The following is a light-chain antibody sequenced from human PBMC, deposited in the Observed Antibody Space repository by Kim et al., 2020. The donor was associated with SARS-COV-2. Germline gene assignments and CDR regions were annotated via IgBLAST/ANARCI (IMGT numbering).Light chain of an antibody. CDR2: AAS. J-gene: IGKJ3*01. V-gene: IGKV1-39*01. CDR3: QQSYITPFT. Sequence: IQLTQSPSSLSASVGDRVTITCRTTQSISSHLNWYQQKPGRAPKLLISAASTLQGGVPSRFSGSGSETDFTLTISSLQPEDFATYFCQQSYITPFTFGPDQGGYQT. CDR1: QSISSH.